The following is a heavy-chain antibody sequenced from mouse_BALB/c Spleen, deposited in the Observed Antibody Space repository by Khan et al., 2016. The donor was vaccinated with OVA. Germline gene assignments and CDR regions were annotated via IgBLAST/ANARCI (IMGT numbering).Heavy chain of an antibody. V-gene: IGHV14-1*02. D-gene: IGHD6-2*01. Sequence: VQLQQPGTELVRPGALVRLSCTASGFNIKDYYIHWVKQRPDQGLEWIGWIDPENGNTIYDPKFQGKASITADTSSNTAYLQLSSLTSEATAVYYCARSILLCFDDWGQGTTLTVSS. J-gene: IGHJ2*01. CDR3: ARSILLCFDD. CDR2: IDPENGNT. CDR1: GFNIKDYY.